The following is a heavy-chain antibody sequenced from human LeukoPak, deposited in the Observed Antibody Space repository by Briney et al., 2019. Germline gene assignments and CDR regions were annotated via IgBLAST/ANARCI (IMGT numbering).Heavy chain of an antibody. D-gene: IGHD4/OR15-4a*01. Sequence: GGSLRLSCAASGFTFSSYAMNWVRQAPGKGLEWVSISGSGGDTYYADSVKGRFTISRDNSKNTLYLQMNSLRAEDTAVYYCAKARGATYGTYYFDYWGQGTLDTVSS. CDR3: AKARGATYGTYYFDY. J-gene: IGHJ4*02. CDR2: ISGSGGDT. CDR1: GFTFSSYA. V-gene: IGHV3-23*01.